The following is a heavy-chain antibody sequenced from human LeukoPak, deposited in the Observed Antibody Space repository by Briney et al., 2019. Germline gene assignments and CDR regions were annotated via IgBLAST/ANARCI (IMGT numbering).Heavy chain of an antibody. CDR3: ARDVVPIRGYSYGPNGGWFDP. Sequence: ASVKVSCKASGYTFPSYYIHWVRQAPGQGLEWMGLINPSGGSTTSAQRFQGTVTMTRDTSTSTVYMELSSLRSEDTAVYYCARDVVPIRGYSYGPNGGWFDPWGQGTLVTVSS. V-gene: IGHV1-46*01. D-gene: IGHD5-18*01. J-gene: IGHJ5*02. CDR2: INPSGGST. CDR1: GYTFPSYY.